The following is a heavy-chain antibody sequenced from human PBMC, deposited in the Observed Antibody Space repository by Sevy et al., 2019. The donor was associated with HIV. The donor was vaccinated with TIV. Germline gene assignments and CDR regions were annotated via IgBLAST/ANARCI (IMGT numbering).Heavy chain of an antibody. Sequence: SETLSLTCTVSGGSISSYYWSWIRQPPGKGLEWIGYIYYSGSTNYNPSLKSRVTISVDTSKNQFSLKLSSVTAADTAAYYCARRGTNDSSGYYYYFDYWGQGTLVTVSS. CDR1: GGSISSYY. D-gene: IGHD3-22*01. J-gene: IGHJ4*02. CDR2: IYYSGST. V-gene: IGHV4-59*12. CDR3: ARRGTNDSSGYYYYFDY.